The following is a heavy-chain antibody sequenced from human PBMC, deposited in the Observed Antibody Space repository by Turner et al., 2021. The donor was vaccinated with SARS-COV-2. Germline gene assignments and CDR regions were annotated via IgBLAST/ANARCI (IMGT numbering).Heavy chain of an antibody. J-gene: IGHJ6*02. D-gene: IGHD4-17*01. V-gene: IGHV4-59*08. CDR3: ARHSTVTENHSNGMDV. Sequence: QVQLQESGPGLVKPSETVSLTCTVSGGSMSSNYWTWVRQPPGKGLEWIRHIYYSGGTNYNPSLKSRVTISIDTSKNQFSLSLSSVTAADTAVYYCARHSTVTENHSNGMDVWGQGTTVTVS. CDR1: GGSMSSNY. CDR2: IYYSGGT.